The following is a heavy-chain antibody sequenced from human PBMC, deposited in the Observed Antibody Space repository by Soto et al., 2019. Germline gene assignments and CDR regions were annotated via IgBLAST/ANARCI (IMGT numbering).Heavy chain of an antibody. J-gene: IGHJ6*02. CDR2: ISAYNGNT. CDR1: GYTFTSYG. D-gene: IGHD1-26*01. Sequence: ASVKVSCKASGYTFTSYGISWVRQAPGQGLEWMGWISAYNGNTNYAQKLQGRVTMTTDTSTSTAYMELRSLRSDDTAVYYCARDESISFFFLPAGSYGIEGDPRYIIDVSGQGTTDTGSS. V-gene: IGHV1-18*01. CDR3: ARDESISFFFLPAGSYGIEGDPRYIIDV.